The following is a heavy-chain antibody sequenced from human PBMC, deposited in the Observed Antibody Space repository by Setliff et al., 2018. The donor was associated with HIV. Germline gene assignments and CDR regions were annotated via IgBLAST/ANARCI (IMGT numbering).Heavy chain of an antibody. CDR1: GYTFTGYY. V-gene: IGHV1-69-2*01. CDR3: GTVRIAVPDDFDF. J-gene: IGHJ4*02. Sequence: ASVKVSCKASGYTFTGYYMHWVRQAPGKGLEWMGRIDPEDGETIYGAKFQGRVTMTADTSAATAYMVLSSLRSEDTALYYCGTVRIAVPDDFDFWGQGTLVTVSS. D-gene: IGHD6-19*01. CDR2: IDPEDGET.